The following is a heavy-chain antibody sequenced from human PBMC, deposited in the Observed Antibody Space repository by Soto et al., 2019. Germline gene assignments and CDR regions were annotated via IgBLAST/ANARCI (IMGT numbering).Heavy chain of an antibody. V-gene: IGHV3-73*02. CDR3: TSRSPVDMIRT. CDR2: IRSKTNNYAT. J-gene: IGHJ5*02. CDR1: GFTFSGSA. Sequence: EVQLVESGGGLVQPGGSLKLSCAASGFTFSGSAMHWVRQASGKGLEWVGRIRSKTNNYATAYAASLKGRFTISIDDSKNMAYLQLNSLQTDDTAVYYCTSRSPVDMIRTWGQGTLVTVSS. D-gene: IGHD3-16*01.